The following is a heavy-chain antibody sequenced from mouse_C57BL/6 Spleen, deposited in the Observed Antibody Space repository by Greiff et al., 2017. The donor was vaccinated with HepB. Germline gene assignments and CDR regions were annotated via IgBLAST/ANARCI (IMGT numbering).Heavy chain of an antibody. CDR3: AIIYYGNLYAMDY. V-gene: IGHV1-74*01. Sequence: VKQRPGQGLEWIGRIHPSDSDTNYNQKFKGKATLTVDKSSSTAYMQLSSLTSEDSAVYYCAIIYYGNLYAMDYWGQGTSVTVSS. J-gene: IGHJ4*01. CDR2: IHPSDSDT. D-gene: IGHD2-1*01.